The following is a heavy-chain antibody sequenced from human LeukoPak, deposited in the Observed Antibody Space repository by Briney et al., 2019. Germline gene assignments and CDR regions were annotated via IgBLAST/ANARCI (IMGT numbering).Heavy chain of an antibody. V-gene: IGHV3-21*01. J-gene: IGHJ4*02. CDR1: GFTFSSYS. Sequence: PGGSLRLSCAASGFTFSSYSMNWVRQAPGKGLEWVSSISSSSSYIYYADSVKGRFTISRDNAKNSLYLQMNSLRAEDTAVYYCASLTLIWSGYCGGGQGTLVTVSS. CDR3: ASLTLIWSGYCG. D-gene: IGHD3-3*01. CDR2: ISSSSSYI.